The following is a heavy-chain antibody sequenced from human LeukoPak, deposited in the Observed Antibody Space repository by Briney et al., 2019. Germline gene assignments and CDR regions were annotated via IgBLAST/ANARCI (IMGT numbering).Heavy chain of an antibody. CDR2: INHNGEMI. Sequence: GGSLRLSCTASGFTFGDYAMSWVRQAPGKGLEWVSYINHNGEMIFYPDFVKGRFTISRDNAKNSLYLQMNSLRDEDTAVYYCARDNDWAFHYWGQGTLVTVSS. V-gene: IGHV3-48*02. CDR1: GFTFGDYA. J-gene: IGHJ4*02. CDR3: ARDNDWAFHY. D-gene: IGHD3-9*01.